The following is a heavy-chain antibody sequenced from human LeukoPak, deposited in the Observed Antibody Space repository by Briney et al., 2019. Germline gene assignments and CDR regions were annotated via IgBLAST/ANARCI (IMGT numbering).Heavy chain of an antibody. D-gene: IGHD4-23*01. CDR3: ATCTVVTAAPLRYYYYYYMDV. CDR2: INHSGST. V-gene: IGHV4-34*01. J-gene: IGHJ6*03. Sequence: PSETLSLTCAVYGGSFSGYYWSWIRQPPGKGLEWIGEINHSGSTNYNPSLKSRVTISVDTSENQFSLKLSSVTAADTAVYYCATCTVVTAAPLRYYYYYYMDVWGKGTTVTVSS. CDR1: GGSFSGYY.